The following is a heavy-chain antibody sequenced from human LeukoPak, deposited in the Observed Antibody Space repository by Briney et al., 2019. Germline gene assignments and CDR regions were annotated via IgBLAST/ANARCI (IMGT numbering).Heavy chain of an antibody. CDR2: ISGSGGST. D-gene: IGHD3-10*01. V-gene: IGHV3-23*01. CDR1: EFTFSSYA. Sequence: GGSLRLSCAASEFTFSSYAMSWVRQAPGKGLEWVSAISGSGGSTYYADSVKGRFTTSRDNSKNTLYLQMNSLRAEDTAVYYCAKASIITMVRGPVFQHWGQGTLVTVSS. CDR3: AKASIITMVRGPVFQH. J-gene: IGHJ1*01.